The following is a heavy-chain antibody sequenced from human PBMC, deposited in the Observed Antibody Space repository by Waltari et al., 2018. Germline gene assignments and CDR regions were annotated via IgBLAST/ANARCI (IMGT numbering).Heavy chain of an antibody. D-gene: IGHD3-3*01. J-gene: IGHJ3*02. CDR1: GGSISSSSYS. CDR3: AGGPYYDFWSGEMTIDTFDI. V-gene: IGHV4-39*01. Sequence: QLQLQESGPGLVKPSETLSLTCTVSGGSISSSSYSWGWIRQPPGKGLGWIGSIYYIGSTYYNPSLRSRVTISVDTSKNQFSLKLSSVTAADTAVYYCAGGPYYDFWSGEMTIDTFDIWGQGTMVTVSS. CDR2: IYYIGST.